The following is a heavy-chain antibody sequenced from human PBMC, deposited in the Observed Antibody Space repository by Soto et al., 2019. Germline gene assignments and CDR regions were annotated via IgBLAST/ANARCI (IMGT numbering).Heavy chain of an antibody. D-gene: IGHD3-9*01. J-gene: IGHJ6*02. V-gene: IGHV4-59*01. Sequence: SETLSLTCPVSGGSISSYYWSWIRQPPGKGLEWIGYIYYSGSTNYNPSLKSRATMTRDTSSSTVYMELSRLRSDDTAVYYCARLRNFDPGGMDVWGQGTTVTVSS. CDR3: ARLRNFDPGGMDV. CDR1: GGSISSYY. CDR2: IYYSGST.